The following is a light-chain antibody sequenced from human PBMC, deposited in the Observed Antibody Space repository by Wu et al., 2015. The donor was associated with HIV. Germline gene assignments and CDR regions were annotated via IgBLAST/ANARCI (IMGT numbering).Light chain of an antibody. Sequence: EIVLTQSPGTLSLSPGERATLSCRASQNIDNTYLAWYQQKPGQAPRLLIYGASSRATGIPDRFSGSGSGTDFTLTISRLEPEDFAVYYCQQYGSSPGTFGQGTKVEIK. CDR1: QNIDNTY. CDR3: QQYGSSPGT. CDR2: GAS. J-gene: IGKJ1*01. V-gene: IGKV3-20*01.